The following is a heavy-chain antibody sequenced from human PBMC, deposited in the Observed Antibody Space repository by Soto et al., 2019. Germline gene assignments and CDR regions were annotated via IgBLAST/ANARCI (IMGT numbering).Heavy chain of an antibody. D-gene: IGHD6-6*01. CDR1: GFSLSTSGVG. Sequence: GPTLVNPTQTLTLTCSFSGFSLSTSGVGVGWIRQSPGKALEWLALIYWSGDEHYRPSLKSRLSIMKDTSKNHVVLIMTDMDPVDTATYYCARGLATLPVFAFDIWGQGTMVTVSS. V-gene: IGHV2-5*01. J-gene: IGHJ3*02. CDR3: ARGLATLPVFAFDI. CDR2: IYWSGDE.